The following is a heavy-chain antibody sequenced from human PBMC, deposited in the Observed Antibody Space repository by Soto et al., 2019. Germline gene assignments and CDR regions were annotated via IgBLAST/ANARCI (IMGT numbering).Heavy chain of an antibody. CDR1: GGSVSSGSYY. CDR3: ARGGFNAGDFWSGYPYYYYYYGMDV. J-gene: IGHJ6*02. CDR2: IYYSGST. D-gene: IGHD3-3*01. Sequence: SETLSLTCTVSGGSVSSGSYYWSWIRQTPGKGLEGIGYIYYSGSTNYNPSLKSRVTISVDTSKNQFSLKLSSVTAADTAVYYCARGGFNAGDFWSGYPYYYYYYGMDVWGQGTTVTVSS. V-gene: IGHV4-61*01.